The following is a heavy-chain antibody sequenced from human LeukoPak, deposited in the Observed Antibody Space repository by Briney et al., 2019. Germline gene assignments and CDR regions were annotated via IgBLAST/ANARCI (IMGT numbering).Heavy chain of an antibody. CDR3: ARMRDDYGHYYAFDI. J-gene: IGHJ3*02. D-gene: IGHD4-17*01. CDR2: IRPNSGAT. V-gene: IGHV1-2*02. Sequence: GASVKVSCKASGYTFTGYYMHWVRQAPGQGLEWMGWIRPNSGATNYAQKFHGRVVMTTDTSISTAYLELSRLKSDDTAVYYCARMRDDYGHYYAFDIWGRGTLVTVSS. CDR1: GYTFTGYY.